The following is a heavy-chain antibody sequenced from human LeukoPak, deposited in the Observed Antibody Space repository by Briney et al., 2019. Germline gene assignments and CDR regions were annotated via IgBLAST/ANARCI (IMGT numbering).Heavy chain of an antibody. V-gene: IGHV4-38-2*01. CDR2: MYHSGTS. D-gene: IGHD1-26*01. Sequence: SETLSLTCAVSGYSISSDYYWGWIRQPPGKGLEWIGSMYHSGTSYYNPSLKSRVTVSLDTSKNQFSLRLSSVTAADTAVYYCSRQVIGSHYHDYWGQGTLVTVSS. CDR3: SRQVIGSHYHDY. J-gene: IGHJ4*02. CDR1: GYSISSDYY.